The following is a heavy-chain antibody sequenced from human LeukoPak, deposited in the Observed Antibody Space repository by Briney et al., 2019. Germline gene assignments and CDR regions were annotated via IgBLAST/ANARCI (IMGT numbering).Heavy chain of an antibody. J-gene: IGHJ6*03. V-gene: IGHV3-30*02. CDR3: AKATNYYYMDV. CDR2: IRYDETDK. Sequence: PGGSLRLSCAASGFTFRSYGMHWVRQATGKGLEWVAFIRYDETDKYYADSVKGRFTISRYNSKNTLYLQMSSLRAEDTAVYYCAKATNYYYMDVWGKGTTVTVSS. CDR1: GFTFRSYG.